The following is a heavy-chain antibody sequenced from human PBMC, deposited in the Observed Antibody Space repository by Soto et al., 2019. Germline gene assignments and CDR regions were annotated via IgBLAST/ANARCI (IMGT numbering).Heavy chain of an antibody. V-gene: IGHV1-69*08. D-gene: IGHD5-12*01. Sequence: QVQLVQSGAEVKKLGSSVKVSCKASGSTFSNHIITWVRQAPGQGLEWMGRIIPILDITNYAQKFQGRVTITADKSTTTAYMEVSSLPSEDTAVYYCARDSPIGSTFSGHDDIDSWGQGTLVTVSS. CDR3: ARDSPIGSTFSGHDDIDS. CDR2: IIPILDIT. CDR1: GSTFSNHI. J-gene: IGHJ4*02.